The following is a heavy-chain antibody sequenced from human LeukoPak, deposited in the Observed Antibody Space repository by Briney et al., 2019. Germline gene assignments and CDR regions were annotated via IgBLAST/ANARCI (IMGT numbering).Heavy chain of an antibody. CDR1: GFTFSSYA. D-gene: IGHD3-10*01. V-gene: IGHV3-23*01. CDR2: ISGSGGST. J-gene: IGHJ4*02. Sequence: GGSLRLSCAASGFTFSSYAMSWVRQAPGKGLKWVSAISGSGGSTYYADSVKGRFTISRDNSKNTLYLQMNSLRAEDTAVYYCAKDPHTYYGSGSYYKGGFDYWGQGTLVTVSS. CDR3: AKDPHTYYGSGSYYKGGFDY.